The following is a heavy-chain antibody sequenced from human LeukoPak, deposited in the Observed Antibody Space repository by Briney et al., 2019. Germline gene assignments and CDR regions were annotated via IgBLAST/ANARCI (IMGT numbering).Heavy chain of an antibody. CDR2: TFYRSKWNN. CDR3: ARDRSFGYGSHFDY. J-gene: IGHJ4*02. D-gene: IGHD5-18*01. Sequence: SQTLSLTCAISGDSVSSNSAAWNWLRQSPSSGLEWLGRTFYRSKWNNDYAVSVKGRITINPDTSKNHFYLQLNSVTPGDTAVYYCARDRSFGYGSHFDYWGQGTLVTASS. V-gene: IGHV6-1*01. CDR1: GDSVSSNSAA.